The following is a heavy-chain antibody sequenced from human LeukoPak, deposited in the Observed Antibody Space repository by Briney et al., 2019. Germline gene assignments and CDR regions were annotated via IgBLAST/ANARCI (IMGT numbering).Heavy chain of an antibody. CDR1: GGTFSSYA. CDR3: ARETVSSGYGMDV. Sequence: SVNVSCKASGGTFSSYAISWVRQAPGQELEWMGGIIPIFGTANYAQKFQGRVTITADKSTSTAYMELSSLRSEDTAVYYCARETVSSGYGMDVWGKGTTVTVSS. V-gene: IGHV1-69*06. J-gene: IGHJ6*04. CDR2: IIPIFGTA. D-gene: IGHD6-19*01.